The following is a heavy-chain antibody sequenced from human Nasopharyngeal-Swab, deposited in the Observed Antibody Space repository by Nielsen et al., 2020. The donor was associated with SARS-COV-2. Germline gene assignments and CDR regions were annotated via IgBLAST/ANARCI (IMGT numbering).Heavy chain of an antibody. D-gene: IGHD3-9*01. V-gene: IGHV1-69*13. CDR3: ARGYFVDYYFSYMDV. CDR1: GGIFGTYA. J-gene: IGHJ6*03. Sequence: SVKVSCKASGGIFGTYALSWVRQAPGQGFEWMGGIIPIFGTPNYAQKFRGRVTMTADESTSTAYMELSSLRSEDTAVYYCARGYFVDYYFSYMDVWGKGTTVTVSS. CDR2: IIPIFGTP.